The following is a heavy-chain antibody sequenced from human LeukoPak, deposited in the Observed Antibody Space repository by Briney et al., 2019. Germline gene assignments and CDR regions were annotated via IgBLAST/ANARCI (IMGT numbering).Heavy chain of an antibody. Sequence: SQTLSLTCAISGDSVSSNSAAWNWIRQSPSRGLEWLGRTYYRSKWYNDYAVSVKSRITINPDTSKNQFSLQLNSVTPEDTAVYYCARGERLRSRSGYYYYGMDVWGQGNTVTVSS. J-gene: IGHJ6*02. D-gene: IGHD5-12*01. CDR1: GDSVSSNSAA. CDR2: TYYRSKWYN. V-gene: IGHV6-1*01. CDR3: ARGERLRSRSGYYYYGMDV.